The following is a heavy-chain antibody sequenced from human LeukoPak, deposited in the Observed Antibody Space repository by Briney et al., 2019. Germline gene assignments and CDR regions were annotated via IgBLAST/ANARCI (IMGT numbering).Heavy chain of an antibody. D-gene: IGHD6-13*01. CDR3: ARYSSSCLDY. CDR2: IRYDGSNK. Sequence: QPGGSLRLSCAASGFTLSSYGMHWVRQAPGKGLEWVAFIRYDGSNKYYADSVKGRFTISRDNSKNTLYLQMNSLRAEDTAVYYCARYSSSCLDYWGQGTLVTVSS. V-gene: IGHV3-30*02. J-gene: IGHJ4*02. CDR1: GFTLSSYG.